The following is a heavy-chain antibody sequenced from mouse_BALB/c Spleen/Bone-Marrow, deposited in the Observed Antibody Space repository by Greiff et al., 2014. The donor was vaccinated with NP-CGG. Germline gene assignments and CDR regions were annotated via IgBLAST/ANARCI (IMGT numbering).Heavy chain of an antibody. CDR2: IFPGNVNT. J-gene: IGHJ4*01. V-gene: IGHV1S56*01. CDR3: ARDTTDY. Sequence: VQGVESGPELVKPGASVRISCKASGYTFTSYYIHWVKQRPGQGLEWIGWIFPGNVNTKYNEKFKGKATLTADKSSSTAYMQLSSLTSEDSAVYFCARDTTDYWGQGTSVTVSS. CDR1: GYTFTSYY.